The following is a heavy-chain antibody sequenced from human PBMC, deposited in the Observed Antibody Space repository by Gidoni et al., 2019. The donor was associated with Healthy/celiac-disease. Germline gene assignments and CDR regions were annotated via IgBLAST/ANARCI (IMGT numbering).Heavy chain of an antibody. V-gene: IGHV3-13*01. D-gene: IGHD2-15*01. J-gene: IGHJ5*02. CDR2: IGTAGDT. CDR1: GFTFSSYD. Sequence: EVQLVASGGGLVQPGGSLRLSCAASGFTFSSYDMPWVRQATGKGLEWVSAIGTAGDTYYPGSVKGRFTISRENAKNSLYLQMNSLRAGDTAVYYCARGYCSGGSCYSPFAGPENWFDPWGQGTLVTVSS. CDR3: ARGYCSGGSCYSPFAGPENWFDP.